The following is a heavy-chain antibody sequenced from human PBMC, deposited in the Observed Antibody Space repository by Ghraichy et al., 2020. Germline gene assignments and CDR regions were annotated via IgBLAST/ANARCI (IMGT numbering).Heavy chain of an antibody. V-gene: IGHV4-34*01. J-gene: IGHJ6*02. CDR3: ARVYCSSTSCFYGMDV. CDR2: INHSGST. D-gene: IGHD2-2*01. Sequence: LSLTCAVYGGSFRGYYWSWIRQPPAKGLEWIGEINHSGSTNYNPSLRSRVTISVDTPKNQFSLKLSSVTAADTAVYYCARVYCSSTSCFYGMDVWGQGTTVTVSS. CDR1: GGSFRGYY.